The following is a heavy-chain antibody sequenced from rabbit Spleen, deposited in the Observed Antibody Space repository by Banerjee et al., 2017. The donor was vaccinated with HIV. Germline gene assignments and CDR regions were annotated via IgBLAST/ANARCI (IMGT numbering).Heavy chain of an antibody. J-gene: IGHJ4*01. CDR1: GFSFSSSYY. CDR3: ARETSSGWGVVSYYFNL. Sequence: QSLEESGGGLVQPEGSLTLTCKASGFSFSSSYYMCWVRQAPGKGLVWIACIYAGSSDSTAYASWAKGRFTISKTSSTTVTLQLTSLTAADTATYFCARETSSGWGVVSYYFNLWGPGTLVTVS. CDR2: IYAGSSDST. D-gene: IGHD4-1*01. V-gene: IGHV1S40*01.